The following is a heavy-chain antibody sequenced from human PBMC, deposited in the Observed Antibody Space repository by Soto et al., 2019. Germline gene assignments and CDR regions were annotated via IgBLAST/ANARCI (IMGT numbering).Heavy chain of an antibody. CDR2: IYSGGYT. D-gene: IGHD2-2*01. Sequence: EVQLVESGGGLIQPGGSLRLSCAVSGFTVSNNYMSWVRQAPGKGLEGVSVIYSGGYTAYGDSVKGRFTISRDNSKNTLNLQIDSLGADARAVVSWASQPGGGGYGGQGTLVTVSS. CDR3: ASQPGGGGY. J-gene: IGHJ4*02. V-gene: IGHV3-53*01. CDR1: GFTVSNNY.